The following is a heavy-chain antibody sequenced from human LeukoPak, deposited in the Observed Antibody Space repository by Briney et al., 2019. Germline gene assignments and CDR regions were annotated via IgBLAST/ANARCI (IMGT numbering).Heavy chain of an antibody. CDR1: GFTFSNYA. Sequence: PGGSLRLSCVASGFTFSNYAMSWVRQAPGKGLEWVSLIGGSDGRTRYADSVKGRFTISRDNSKNTLYLEMNSLRAEDTAVYYCAKDSSSYDWGYMDVWGKGTTVTISS. V-gene: IGHV3-23*01. D-gene: IGHD3-22*01. J-gene: IGHJ6*03. CDR2: IGGSDGRT. CDR3: AKDSSSYDWGYMDV.